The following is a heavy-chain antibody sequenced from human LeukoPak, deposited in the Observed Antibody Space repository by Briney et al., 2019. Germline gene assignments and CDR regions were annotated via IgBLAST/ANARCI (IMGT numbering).Heavy chain of an antibody. CDR3: ARGISTYDY. CDR2: INAGNGNT. Sequence: ASVKVSCKASGYTFTSYAMHWVRQAPGQRLEWMGWINAGNGNTKYSRKFQGRVTITRDTSASTAYMELSSLRSEDTAVYYCARGISTYDYWGQGTLVTVSS. V-gene: IGHV1-3*01. D-gene: IGHD5/OR15-5a*01. CDR1: GYTFTSYA. J-gene: IGHJ4*02.